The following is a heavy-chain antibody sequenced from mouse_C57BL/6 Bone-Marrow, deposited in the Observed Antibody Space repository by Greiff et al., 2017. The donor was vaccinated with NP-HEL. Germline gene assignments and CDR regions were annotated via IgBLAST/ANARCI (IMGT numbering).Heavy chain of an antibody. CDR2: IYPGGGYT. J-gene: IGHJ4*01. CDR1: GYTFTNYW. D-gene: IGHD2-3*01. V-gene: IGHV1-63*01. CDR3: ARGDDGYYYAMDY. Sequence: QVQLKESGAELVRPGTSVKMSCKASGYTFTNYWIGWAKQRPGHGLEWIGDIYPGGGYTNYNEKFKGKATLTADKSSSIAYMQFSSLTSEDSAIYYCARGDDGYYYAMDYWGQGTSVTVSS.